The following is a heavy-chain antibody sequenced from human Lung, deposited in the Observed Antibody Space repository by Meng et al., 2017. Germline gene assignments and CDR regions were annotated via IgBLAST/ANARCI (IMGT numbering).Heavy chain of an antibody. CDR3: AKALGWGSSPDY. Sequence: QVQLVQSGADVKKPGASVKVSCKASGYTFTAYYIHWVRQAPGQGLEWMGRINPNSGGTNFAQKFQGRVIMTRDTSISTAYMELSSLGFDDTAVYYCAKALGWGSSPDYWGQGILVIVSS. D-gene: IGHD2-21*01. V-gene: IGHV1-2*06. CDR1: GYTFTAYY. J-gene: IGHJ4*02. CDR2: INPNSGGT.